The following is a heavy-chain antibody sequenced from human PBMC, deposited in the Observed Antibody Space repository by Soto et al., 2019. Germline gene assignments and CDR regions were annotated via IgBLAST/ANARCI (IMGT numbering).Heavy chain of an antibody. J-gene: IGHJ4*02. V-gene: IGHV4-59*01. CDR2: IYYLGST. CDR1: GGSMSEYF. D-gene: IGHD3-10*01. CDR3: GREGYEGPGSPSPAY. Sequence: SETLSLTCSVSGGSMSEYFLSWIRPSPGKGLEWIGYIYYLGSTDYNPSLKSRVTISVDTSKRQFSLRLTSVTAADTAVYYCGREGYEGPGSPSPAYGGPGTQFTVSP.